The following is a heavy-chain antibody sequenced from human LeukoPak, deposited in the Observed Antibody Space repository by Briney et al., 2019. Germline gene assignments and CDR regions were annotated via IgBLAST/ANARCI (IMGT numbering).Heavy chain of an antibody. CDR3: ARRFDS. CDR2: IISSGSAI. V-gene: IGHV3-48*03. CDR1: GFSINTFE. Sequence: GGSLRLSCTVSGFSINTFEMNWVRQAPGKGLEWVSQIISSGSAIYYADYVKGRFTLSRDNAKNSLYLQMSSLRVEDTAVYYCARRFDSWGQGTLVTVSS. J-gene: IGHJ4*02.